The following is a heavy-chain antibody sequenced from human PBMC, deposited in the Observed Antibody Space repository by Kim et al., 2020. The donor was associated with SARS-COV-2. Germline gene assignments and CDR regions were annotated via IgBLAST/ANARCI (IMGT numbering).Heavy chain of an antibody. CDR1: GYTFTSYT. V-gene: IGHV1-3*01. J-gene: IGHJ6*02. CDR2: IKAGNGKT. Sequence: ASVKVSCKASGYTFTSYTIQWVRQAPGQRPEWMGWIKAGNGKTKYSQKFQGRATIIRDTSASTAYMELSSLRSEDTAVYYCAREGTTLAFMDVWGQGTTVSVSS. CDR3: AREGTTLAFMDV. D-gene: IGHD1-1*01.